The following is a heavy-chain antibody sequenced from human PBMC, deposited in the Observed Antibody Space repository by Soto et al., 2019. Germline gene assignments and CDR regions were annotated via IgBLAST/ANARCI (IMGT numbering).Heavy chain of an antibody. J-gene: IGHJ4*02. V-gene: IGHV3-30*18. CDR3: AKDPFGDGYFDY. CDR2: ISYDGSNK. Sequence: QVQLVESGGGVVQPGRSLRLSCAASGFTFSSYGMHWVRQAPGKGLEWVAVISYDGSNKYYADSVKGRFTISRDNSKNTLYLQMNSLRAEDTAVYYCAKDPFGDGYFDYWGQGTLVTVSS. D-gene: IGHD3-10*01. CDR1: GFTFSSYG.